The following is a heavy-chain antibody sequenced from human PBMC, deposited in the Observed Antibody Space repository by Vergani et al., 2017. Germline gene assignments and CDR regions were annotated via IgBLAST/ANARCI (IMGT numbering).Heavy chain of an antibody. CDR1: GYSFTSYW. J-gene: IGHJ4*02. V-gene: IGHV5-10-1*03. CDR2: IDPSDSDT. D-gene: IGHD2-15*01. Sequence: EVQLVQSGAEVKKPGESLRISCKGSGYSFTSYWISWVRQMPGKGLEWMGRIDPSDSDTRYSPSFQGQVTISADKSISTAYLQWSSLKASDTAMYYCARLEGVVVVAATVWGQGTLVTVSS. CDR3: ARLEGVVVVAATV.